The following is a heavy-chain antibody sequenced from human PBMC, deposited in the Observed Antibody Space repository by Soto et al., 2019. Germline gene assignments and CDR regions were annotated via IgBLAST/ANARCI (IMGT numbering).Heavy chain of an antibody. CDR3: AGGPRVRGVTSYYFDY. D-gene: IGHD3-10*01. CDR1: GGSISSYY. V-gene: IGHV4-59*04. CDR2: IYYSGVT. J-gene: IGHJ4*02. Sequence: LSLTCTVSGGSISSYYWSWIRQPPGKGLEWIGYIYYSGVTYYDPSLKSRVTISVDRSKNQFSLKLSSVTAADTAVYYCAGGPRVRGVTSYYFDYWGQGTLVTVSS.